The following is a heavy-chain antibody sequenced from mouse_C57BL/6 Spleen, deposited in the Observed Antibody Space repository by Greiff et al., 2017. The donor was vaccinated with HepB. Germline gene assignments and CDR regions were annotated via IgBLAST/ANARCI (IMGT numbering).Heavy chain of an antibody. CDR1: GFTFSDYG. V-gene: IGHV5-17*01. CDR2: ISSGSSTI. CDR3: ARDYGSSLNWYFDV. D-gene: IGHD1-1*01. Sequence: EVKLVESGGGLVKPGGSLKLSCAASGFTFSDYGMHWVRQAPEKGLEWVAYISSGSSTIYYADTVKGRFTISRDNAKNTLFLQMTSLRSEDTAMYYCARDYGSSLNWYFDVWGTGTTVTVSS. J-gene: IGHJ1*03.